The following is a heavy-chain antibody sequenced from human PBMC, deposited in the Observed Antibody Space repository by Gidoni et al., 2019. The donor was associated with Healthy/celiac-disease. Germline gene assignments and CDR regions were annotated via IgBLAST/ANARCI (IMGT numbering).Heavy chain of an antibody. V-gene: IGHV4-39*01. J-gene: IGHJ5*02. Sequence: WGWIRQHPGKGLEWIGSIYYSGSTYYNPSLKSRVTISVDTSKNQFSLKRSSVTAAETAVYYCARRGSSGWLNWFDPWGQGTLVTVSS. CDR3: ARRGSSGWLNWFDP. D-gene: IGHD6-19*01. CDR2: IYYSGST.